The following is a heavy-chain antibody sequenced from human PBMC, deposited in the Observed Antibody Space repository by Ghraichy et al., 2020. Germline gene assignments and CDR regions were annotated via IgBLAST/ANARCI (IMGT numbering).Heavy chain of an antibody. V-gene: IGHV1-2*02. D-gene: IGHD2-15*01. Sequence: ASVKVSCKASGYTFTGYYMHWVRQAPGQGLEWMGWINPNRGGTNYAQKFQGRVTMTRDTSTSTVYMELSSLRSEDPAVYSCARDHFTKMVGYKPGYYYGMDVWGQGTTVIVSS. CDR3: ARDHFTKMVGYKPGYYYGMDV. J-gene: IGHJ6*02. CDR1: GYTFTGYY. CDR2: INPNRGGT.